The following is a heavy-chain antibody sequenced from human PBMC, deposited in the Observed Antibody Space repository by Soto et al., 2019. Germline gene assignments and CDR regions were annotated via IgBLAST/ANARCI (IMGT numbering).Heavy chain of an antibody. CDR3: ARSRTVANTGGMDV. Sequence: PGESLKISCKGSGYSFTSHWISWVRQMPGKGLEWMGRIDPSDSYTNYSPSFQGHVTISADKSISTAYLQWSSLKASDTAIYYYARSRTVANTGGMDVWGQGTLVTVSS. CDR2: IDPSDSYT. J-gene: IGHJ6*02. CDR1: GYSFTSHW. D-gene: IGHD4-17*01. V-gene: IGHV5-10-1*01.